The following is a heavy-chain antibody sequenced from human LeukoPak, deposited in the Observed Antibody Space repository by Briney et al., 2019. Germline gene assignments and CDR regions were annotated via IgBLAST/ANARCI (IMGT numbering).Heavy chain of an antibody. J-gene: IGHJ3*02. CDR2: IKSKTDGGTT. Sequence: GGSLRLSCAASGFTFSNARMSWVRQAPGKGLEWVGRIKSKTDGGTTDYAAPVKGRFTISRDDSKNTLYLQMNSLKTEDTAVYYCTTGDLVVGDAFDIWGQGTMVTVSS. D-gene: IGHD3-22*01. CDR1: GFTFSNAR. CDR3: TTGDLVVGDAFDI. V-gene: IGHV3-15*01.